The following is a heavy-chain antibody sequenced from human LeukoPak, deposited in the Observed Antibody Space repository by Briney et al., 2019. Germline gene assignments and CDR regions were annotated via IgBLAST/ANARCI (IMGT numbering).Heavy chain of an antibody. CDR2: ISAYSWST. V-gene: IGHV1-18*01. CDR1: VYTFTSYG. Sequence: EASVNVSCQSSVYTFTSYGIRWVRPAPGQGGAGVGWISAYSWSTNYAQQLQGRVNMTTDSATSTAYMGLRSLRSDDTAVYYCAREGSLDAFDIWGQETMVSVSS. CDR3: AREGSLDAFDI. J-gene: IGHJ3*02.